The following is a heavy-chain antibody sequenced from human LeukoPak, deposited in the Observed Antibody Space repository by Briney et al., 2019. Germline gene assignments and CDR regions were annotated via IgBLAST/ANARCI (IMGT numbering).Heavy chain of an antibody. CDR2: IYPGDSDT. J-gene: IGHJ5*02. V-gene: IGHV5-51*01. D-gene: IGHD3-3*01. CDR1: GYSFTSYW. CDR3: ARRDNYDFWGGYYEVGYWFDP. Sequence: PGESLKISCKGSGYSFTSYWIGWVRQMPGKGLEWMGIIYPGDSDTRYSPSFQGQVTISADKSISTAYLQWSSLKASDTAMYYCARRDNYDFWGGYYEVGYWFDPWGQGTLVTVSS.